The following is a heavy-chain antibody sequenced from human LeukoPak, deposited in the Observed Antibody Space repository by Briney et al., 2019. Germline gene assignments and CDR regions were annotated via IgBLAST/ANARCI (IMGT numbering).Heavy chain of an antibody. V-gene: IGHV3-30-3*01. CDR1: EFTFRSNA. CDR3: ARGQGEGGFDY. J-gene: IGHJ4*02. D-gene: IGHD1-26*01. CDR2: ISYDGNNQ. Sequence: PGGSLRLSCAASEFTFRSNAMHWVRQAPGRGLDWVAVISYDGNNQDYAESVKGRFTLSRDISKNTLYLQMNSLRPEDTAVYYCARGQGEGGFDYWGQGTLVTVSS.